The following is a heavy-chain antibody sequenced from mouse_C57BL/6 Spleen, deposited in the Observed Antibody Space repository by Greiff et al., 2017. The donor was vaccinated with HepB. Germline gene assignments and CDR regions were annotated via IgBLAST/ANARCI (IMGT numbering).Heavy chain of an antibody. V-gene: IGHV1-26*01. J-gene: IGHJ1*03. D-gene: IGHD1-1*01. CDR3: ARTCYYYGSSRIWYFDV. Sequence: EVKLQQSGPELVKPGASVKITCKASGYTFTDYYMNWVKQSHGKSLEWIGDINPNNGGTSYNQKFKGKATLTVDKSYSTAYMELRSLTSEDSAVYYGARTCYYYGSSRIWYFDVWGTGTTVTVSS. CDR1: GYTFTDYY. CDR2: INPNNGGT.